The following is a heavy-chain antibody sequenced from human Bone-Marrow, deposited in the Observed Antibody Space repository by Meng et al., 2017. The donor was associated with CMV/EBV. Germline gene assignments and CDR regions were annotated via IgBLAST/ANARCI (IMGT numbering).Heavy chain of an antibody. Sequence: AVYGGSLSGYYWSWIRQPPGKGLEWIGEINHSGSTNYNPSLKSRVTISVDTSKNQFSLKLSSVTAADTAVYYCARGSSIAARHWFDPWGQGTLVTVSS. V-gene: IGHV4-34*01. CDR1: GGSLSGYY. CDR2: INHSGST. J-gene: IGHJ5*02. CDR3: ARGSSIAARHWFDP. D-gene: IGHD6-6*01.